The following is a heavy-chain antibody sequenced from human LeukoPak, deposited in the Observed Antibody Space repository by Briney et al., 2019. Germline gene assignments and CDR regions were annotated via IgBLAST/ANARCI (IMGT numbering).Heavy chain of an antibody. Sequence: SQTLSLTCTVSGGSISSGDYYWSWIRQPPGKGLEWIGYIYYSGSTNYNPSLKSRVTISVDTSKNQFSLKLSSVTAADTAVYYCARSPAGGLQPFDYWGQGTLVTVSS. J-gene: IGHJ4*02. CDR1: GGSISSGDYY. CDR2: IYYSGST. CDR3: ARSPAGGLQPFDY. D-gene: IGHD5-24*01. V-gene: IGHV4-61*08.